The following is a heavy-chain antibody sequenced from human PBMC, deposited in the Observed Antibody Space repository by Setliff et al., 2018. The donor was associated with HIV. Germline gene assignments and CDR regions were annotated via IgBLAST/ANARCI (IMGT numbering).Heavy chain of an antibody. CDR1: GDSISSSIYY. CDR3: ARDLRSSHGSPNYFDY. CDR2: IYYTGSP. V-gene: IGHV4-39*02. D-gene: IGHD2-15*01. J-gene: IGHJ4*02. Sequence: SETLSLTCTVSGDSISSSIYYWGWVRQPPGKGLEWIGGIYYTGSPFYNPSLKSRVTISVDTSKNQFSLKLSSVTAADTAVYYCARDLRSSHGSPNYFDYWGRGALVTVSS.